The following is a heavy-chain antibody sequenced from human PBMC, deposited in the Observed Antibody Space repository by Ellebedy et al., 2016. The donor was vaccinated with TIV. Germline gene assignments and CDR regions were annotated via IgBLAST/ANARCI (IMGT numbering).Heavy chain of an antibody. CDR1: GDSIDDYY. CDR2: IYYTGST. D-gene: IGHD4-17*01. CDR3: ASSPYGDYGIGY. J-gene: IGHJ4*02. V-gene: IGHV4-59*01. Sequence: SETLSLXCTVSGDSIDDYYWSWIRQSPGRGLEWIGWIYYTGSTNHNPSLKSRVTILLDTSKNQFSLKLSSVTAADTAVYYCASSPYGDYGIGYWGQGTLVTVSS.